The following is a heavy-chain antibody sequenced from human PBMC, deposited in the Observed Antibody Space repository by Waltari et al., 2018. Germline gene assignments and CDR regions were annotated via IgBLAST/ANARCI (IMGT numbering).Heavy chain of an antibody. CDR2: SSAGYGNV. Sequence: QAQLVQSGTEVKPPGASVKVSCKTSGYTFSRYTIHWVRQAPGQRLEWMGWSSAGYGNVKSSRKFQGRCTRTWDTSATTAYMELSSLTSEDAAMYFCARADFAGAAYSAFDVWGQGTVLTVSS. CDR1: GYTFSRYT. J-gene: IGHJ3*01. V-gene: IGHV1-3*01. D-gene: IGHD2-21*01. CDR3: ARADFAGAAYSAFDV.